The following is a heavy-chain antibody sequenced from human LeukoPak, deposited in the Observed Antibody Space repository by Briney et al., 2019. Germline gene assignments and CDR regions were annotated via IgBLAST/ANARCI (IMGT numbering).Heavy chain of an antibody. Sequence: GGSLRLSCAASGLTFSSYAMHWGRQAPGERLEWVAVISYDGSNKYYADSVKGRFTISRDNSKNTLYLQMTSLRAEDTAVYYCARVREGATYFDYWGQGTLVTVSS. CDR2: ISYDGSNK. J-gene: IGHJ4*02. CDR3: ARVREGATYFDY. V-gene: IGHV3-30-3*01. D-gene: IGHD1-26*01. CDR1: GLTFSSYA.